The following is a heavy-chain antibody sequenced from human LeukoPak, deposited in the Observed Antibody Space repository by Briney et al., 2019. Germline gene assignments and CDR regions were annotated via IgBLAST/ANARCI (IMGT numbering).Heavy chain of an antibody. CDR2: ISSSGSTI. V-gene: IGHV3-48*03. D-gene: IGHD6-13*01. CDR3: ARDPGYSSSYQPQKTAAEGDY. Sequence: GGSLRLSCAASGFTFSSYEMNWVRQAPGRGLEWVSYISSSGSTIYYADSVKGRFTISRDNAKNSLYLQMNSLRAEDTAVYYCARDPGYSSSYQPQKTAAEGDYWGQGTLVTVSS. CDR1: GFTFSSYE. J-gene: IGHJ4*02.